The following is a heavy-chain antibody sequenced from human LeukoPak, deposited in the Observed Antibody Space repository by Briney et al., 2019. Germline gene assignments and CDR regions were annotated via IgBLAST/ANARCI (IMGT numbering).Heavy chain of an antibody. CDR2: INTNTGNP. CDR3: ARDHSSGWQYYYYYYMDV. D-gene: IGHD6-19*01. CDR1: GYTFTSYA. V-gene: IGHV7-4-1*02. J-gene: IGHJ6*03. Sequence: GASVKVSCKASGYTFTSYAMNWVRQAPGQGLEWMGWINTNTGNPTYAQGFTGRFVFSLDTSVSTAYLQISSLKAEDTAVYYCARDHSSGWQYYYYYYMDVWGKGTTVTVSS.